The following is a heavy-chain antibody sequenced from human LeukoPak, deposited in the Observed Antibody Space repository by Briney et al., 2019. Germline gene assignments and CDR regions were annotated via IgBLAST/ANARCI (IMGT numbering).Heavy chain of an antibody. CDR3: ARQAGSGLFILP. J-gene: IGHJ4*02. Sequence: SETLSLTCTVSGVSISSSNSYWGWIRQPPGKGLEWIGSIYYSGNTYYNASLKSQVSISIDASKNQFSLRLTSVTAADTAVYYCARQAGSGLFILPGGQGTLVTVSS. D-gene: IGHD3/OR15-3a*01. CDR1: GVSISSSNSY. V-gene: IGHV4-39*01. CDR2: IYYSGNT.